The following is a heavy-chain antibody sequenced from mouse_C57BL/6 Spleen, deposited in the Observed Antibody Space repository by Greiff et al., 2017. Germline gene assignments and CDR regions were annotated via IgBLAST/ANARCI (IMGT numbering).Heavy chain of an antibody. D-gene: IGHD1-1*01. Sequence: VKLQESGAELVRPGASVTLSCKASGYTFTDYEMHWVKQTPVHGLEWIGAIDPETGGTAYNQKFKGKAILTADKSSSTAYMALRSLTSEDSAVYYCTRSNYGKNFDYWGQGTTLTVSS. V-gene: IGHV1-15*01. CDR3: TRSNYGKNFDY. CDR1: GYTFTDYE. J-gene: IGHJ2*01. CDR2: IDPETGGT.